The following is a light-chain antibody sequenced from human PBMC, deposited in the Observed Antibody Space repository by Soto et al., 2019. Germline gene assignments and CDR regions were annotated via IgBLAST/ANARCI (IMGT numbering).Light chain of an antibody. CDR1: QSVLYSAKNKNF. CDR3: QQFYSTLT. Sequence: DIVMTQSPDSLAVSLGERATIHCKSSQSVLYSAKNKNFLTWYQQKPGQPPKLLISWASTRESGVPDRFSGSGSGTDFTLTITSLQAEDVAVYYCQQFYSTLTFGPGTKVDIK. J-gene: IGKJ3*01. V-gene: IGKV4-1*01. CDR2: WAS.